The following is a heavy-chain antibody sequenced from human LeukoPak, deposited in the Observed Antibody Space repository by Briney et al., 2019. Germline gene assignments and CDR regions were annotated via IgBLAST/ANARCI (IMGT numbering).Heavy chain of an antibody. CDR2: ISYDGSNK. CDR1: GFTFSSYA. CDR3: ARDKGSGWRGGFDY. Sequence: GGSLRLSCAASGFTFSSYAMHWVRQAPGKGLEWVAVISYDGSNKYYADSVKGRFTISRDNSKNTLYLQMNSLRAEDTAVYYCARDKGSGWRGGFDYWGQGTLVTVSS. D-gene: IGHD6-19*01. J-gene: IGHJ4*02. V-gene: IGHV3-30-3*01.